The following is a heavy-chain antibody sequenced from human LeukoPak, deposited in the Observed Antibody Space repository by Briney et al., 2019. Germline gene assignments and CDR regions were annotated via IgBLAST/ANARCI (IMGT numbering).Heavy chain of an antibody. CDR3: ARGMTTVTADYFDY. CDR1: GGSFSGYY. Sequence: SQTLSLTCAVYGGSFSGYYWSWIRQPPGKGLEWIGEINHSGSTNYNPSLKSRVTISVDTSKNQFSLKLSSVTAADTAVYYCARGMTTVTADYFDYWGQGTLVTVSS. D-gene: IGHD4-4*01. J-gene: IGHJ4*02. V-gene: IGHV4-34*01. CDR2: INHSGST.